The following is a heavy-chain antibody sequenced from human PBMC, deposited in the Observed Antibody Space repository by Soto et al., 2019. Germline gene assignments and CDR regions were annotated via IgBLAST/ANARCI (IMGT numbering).Heavy chain of an antibody. J-gene: IGHJ3*02. V-gene: IGHV3-30-3*01. CDR1: GFTFSSYA. D-gene: IGHD5-18*01. Sequence: GGSLRLSCAASGFTFSSYAMHWVRQAPGKGLEWVAVISYDGSNKYYADSWKGRFTISRDNSKNTLYLQMNSLRAEDTAVYYCAREGAGYSYGPWAFDIWGQGTMVTVSS. CDR2: ISYDGSNK. CDR3: AREGAGYSYGPWAFDI.